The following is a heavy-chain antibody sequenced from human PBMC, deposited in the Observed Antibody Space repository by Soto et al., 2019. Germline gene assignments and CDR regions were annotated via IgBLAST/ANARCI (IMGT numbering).Heavy chain of an antibody. Sequence: QVQLQQWGAGLLKPSETLSLTCAVYGGSFSGYYWSWIRQPPGKGLEWIGEINHSGSTNYNPSLKSRVTISVDTSKNQFSLKLSSVPAADTAVYYCADCSGGSCYGGMDVWGQGTTVTVSS. CDR2: INHSGST. V-gene: IGHV4-34*01. D-gene: IGHD2-15*01. CDR3: ADCSGGSCYGGMDV. CDR1: GGSFSGYY. J-gene: IGHJ6*02.